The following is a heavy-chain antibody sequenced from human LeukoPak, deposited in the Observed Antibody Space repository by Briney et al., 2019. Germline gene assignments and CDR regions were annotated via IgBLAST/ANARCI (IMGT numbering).Heavy chain of an antibody. D-gene: IGHD3-10*01. J-gene: IGHJ4*02. Sequence: GGSLRLSCAASGPTFSSYWTHWVRQAPGKGLVWVSRINSDGTGTSYADSVKGRFTISRDNAKNTLYLQMNSLRAEDTAVYYCAREAYDSGSYYFDYWGQGTLVTVSS. CDR3: AREAYDSGSYYFDY. CDR1: GPTFSSYW. V-gene: IGHV3-74*01. CDR2: INSDGTGT.